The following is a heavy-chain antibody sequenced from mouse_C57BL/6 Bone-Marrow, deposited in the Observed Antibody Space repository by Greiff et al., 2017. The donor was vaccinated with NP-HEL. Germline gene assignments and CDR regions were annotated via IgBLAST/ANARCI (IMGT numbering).Heavy chain of an antibody. J-gene: IGHJ4*01. CDR2: IHPSCGYT. CDR1: GYTFTSFT. CDR3: GRLYYAMDY. Sequence: QVQLQQSGAELARPGASVKMSCKASGYTFTSFTMHWVKQRPGQGLDWIGYIHPSCGYTKYNQKFKDKAILTADKSSSTAYNHLSGLTAEDSAVYYCGRLYYAMDYWGQGTSVTVSS. V-gene: IGHV1-4*01.